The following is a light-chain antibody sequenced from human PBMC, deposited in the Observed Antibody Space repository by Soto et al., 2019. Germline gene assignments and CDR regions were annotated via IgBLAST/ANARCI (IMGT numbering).Light chain of an antibody. Sequence: QSVLTQPASVSGSPGQSITISCTGSNSDIGIYNYVSWFQQHPGKAPKLIIYEVTNRPSGVSHRFSGSKSGNTASLTISGLQPDDEADYYCTSYTNTNTWVFGGGTKLTVL. V-gene: IGLV2-14*01. CDR3: TSYTNTNTWV. CDR2: EVT. CDR1: NSDIGIYNY. J-gene: IGLJ3*02.